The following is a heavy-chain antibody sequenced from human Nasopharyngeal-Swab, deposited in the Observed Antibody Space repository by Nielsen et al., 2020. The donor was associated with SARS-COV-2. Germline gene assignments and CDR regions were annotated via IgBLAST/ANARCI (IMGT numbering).Heavy chain of an antibody. D-gene: IGHD5-12*01. Sequence: WVRQAPGQRLEWMGWINAGNGNTKYSQKFQGRVTITRDTSASTAYMELSSLRAEDTAVYYCAREGGYSGYYHPDYWGQGTLVTVSS. CDR2: INAGNGNT. J-gene: IGHJ4*02. V-gene: IGHV1-3*01. CDR3: AREGGYSGYYHPDY.